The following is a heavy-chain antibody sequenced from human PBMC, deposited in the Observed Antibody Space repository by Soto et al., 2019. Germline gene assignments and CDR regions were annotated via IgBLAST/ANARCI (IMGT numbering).Heavy chain of an antibody. CDR2: VHSTGGT. Sequence: SETLSLTCTVSGGSITSGVYFWDWIRQPPGKGLEWIGTVHSTGGTYYSPSLRSRVTISVDTSKNLFSLKMTSASATDTAVYFCGKRDEPSQFGGLAIWGQWTAGT. D-gene: IGHD3-16*01. CDR3: GKRDEPSQFGGLAI. V-gene: IGHV4-39*01. CDR1: GGSITSGVYF. J-gene: IGHJ6*02.